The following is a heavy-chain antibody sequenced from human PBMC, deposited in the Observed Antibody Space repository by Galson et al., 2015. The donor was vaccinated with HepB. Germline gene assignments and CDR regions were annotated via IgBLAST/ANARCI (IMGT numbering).Heavy chain of an antibody. Sequence: SLRLSCAASGFTFSSYAMHWVRQAPGKGLEWVAVISYDGSNKYYADSVKGRFTISRDNSKNTLYLQMNSLRAEDTAVYYCARGWRYCSGGSCYVDYWGQGTLVTVSS. V-gene: IGHV3-30*04. D-gene: IGHD2-15*01. CDR3: ARGWRYCSGGSCYVDY. CDR1: GFTFSSYA. J-gene: IGHJ4*02. CDR2: ISYDGSNK.